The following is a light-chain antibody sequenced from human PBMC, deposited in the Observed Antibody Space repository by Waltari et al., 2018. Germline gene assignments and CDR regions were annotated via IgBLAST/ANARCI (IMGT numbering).Light chain of an antibody. CDR2: GVS. Sequence: DIQMTQSPSSLSASVGDRVTITCRASPTISNHLNWYQHKPGQAPRLLIFGVSSLRGGVPSRFRGSGSETDFTLTISGLQPEDLATYYCQHSDGPSPFGQGTKLEIK. J-gene: IGKJ2*01. V-gene: IGKV1-39*01. CDR3: QHSDGPSP. CDR1: PTISNH.